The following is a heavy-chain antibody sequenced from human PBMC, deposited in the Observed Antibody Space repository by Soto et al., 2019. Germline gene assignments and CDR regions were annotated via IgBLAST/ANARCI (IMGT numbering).Heavy chain of an antibody. V-gene: IGHV3-23*01. D-gene: IGHD3-3*02. CDR3: AKVASIFGVVTSAFDI. Sequence: GGSLRLSCAASGFTFSSYAMSWVRQAPGKGLEWVSAISGSGGSTYYADSVKGRFTISRDNSKNTLYPKMNSLRAEDTAVYYCAKVASIFGVVTSAFDIWGQGTMVTVSS. J-gene: IGHJ3*02. CDR2: ISGSGGST. CDR1: GFTFSSYA.